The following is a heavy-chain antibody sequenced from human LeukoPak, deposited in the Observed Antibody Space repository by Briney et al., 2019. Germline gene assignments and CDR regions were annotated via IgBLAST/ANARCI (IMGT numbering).Heavy chain of an antibody. CDR3: ARIDCSGGSCKVYYFDY. J-gene: IGHJ4*02. CDR1: GGSISSSSYY. CDR2: IYYSGST. V-gene: IGHV4-39*01. Sequence: SETLSLTCTVSGGSISSSSYYWGWIRQPPGKGLEWIGSIYYSGSTYYNPSLKSRVTISVDTSKNQFSLKLSSVTAADTAVYYCARIDCSGGSCKVYYFDYWGQGTLVTVSS. D-gene: IGHD2-15*01.